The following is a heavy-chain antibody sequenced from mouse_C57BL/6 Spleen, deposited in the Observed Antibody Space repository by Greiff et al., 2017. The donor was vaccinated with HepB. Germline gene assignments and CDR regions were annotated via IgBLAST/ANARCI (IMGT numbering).Heavy chain of an antibody. V-gene: IGHV5-4*03. D-gene: IGHD2-3*01. CDR1: GFTFSSYA. CDR2: ISDGGSYT. Sequence: DVMLVESGGGLVKPGGSLKLSCAASGFTFSSYAMSWVRQTPEKRLEWVATISDGGSYTYYPDNVKGRFTISRDNAKNNLYLQMSHLKSEDTAMYYCARSYDGYHGDYWGQGTTLTVSS. J-gene: IGHJ2*01. CDR3: ARSYDGYHGDY.